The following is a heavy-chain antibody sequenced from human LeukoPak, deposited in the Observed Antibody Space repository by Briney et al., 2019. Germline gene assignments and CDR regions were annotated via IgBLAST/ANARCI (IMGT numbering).Heavy chain of an antibody. CDR2: IYYSGST. CDR1: GGSISSYY. Sequence: SETLSLTCTVSGGSISSYYWSWIRQPPGKGLEWIGYIYYSGSTNYNPSLKSRVTISVDTSKNQFSLKLSSVTAADTAVYYCARHDPDILTGLGYFDLWGRGTLVTVSS. D-gene: IGHD3-9*01. V-gene: IGHV4-59*08. J-gene: IGHJ2*01. CDR3: ARHDPDILTGLGYFDL.